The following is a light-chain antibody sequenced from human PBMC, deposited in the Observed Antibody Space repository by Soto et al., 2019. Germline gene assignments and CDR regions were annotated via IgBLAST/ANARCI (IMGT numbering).Light chain of an antibody. Sequence: VIWMTQSPSLLSASTGDVVTISFRMSQGIISYLAWYQQKPGKAPELLIYAASTLHSGVPSRFSGGGSGTDFTLTISSLQPEDFATYYCQQVNVYPSTFGGGTKVDIK. CDR1: QGIISY. CDR3: QQVNVYPST. V-gene: IGKV1D-8*03. J-gene: IGKJ4*01. CDR2: AAS.